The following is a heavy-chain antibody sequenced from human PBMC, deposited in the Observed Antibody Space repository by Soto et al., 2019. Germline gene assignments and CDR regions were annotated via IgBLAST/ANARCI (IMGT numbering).Heavy chain of an antibody. CDR3: ARGRYNWNQGAFDI. Sequence: PSETLSLTCTVSGGSISSNDYYWGWIRQPPGKGLEWIGYIYYSGSTYYNPSLKSRVTISADTSKTQFSLKLTSVTAADTAVYYCARGRYNWNQGAFDIWGQGTVVTVSS. D-gene: IGHD1-20*01. J-gene: IGHJ3*02. V-gene: IGHV4-30-4*01. CDR1: GGSISSNDYY. CDR2: IYYSGST.